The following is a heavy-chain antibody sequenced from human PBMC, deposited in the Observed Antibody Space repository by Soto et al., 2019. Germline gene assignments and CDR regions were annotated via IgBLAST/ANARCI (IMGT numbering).Heavy chain of an antibody. D-gene: IGHD3-10*01. CDR3: ARGIGELLYYYHYVMDV. CDR1: GGSFSGYY. CDR2: INHSGST. J-gene: IGHJ6*02. V-gene: IGHV4-34*01. Sequence: SETLSLTCAVYGGSFSGYYWSWIRQPPGKGLEWIGEINHSGSTNYNPSLKSRVTISVDTSKNQFSLKLSSVTAADTAVYYCARGIGELLYYYHYVMDVWGQGTTVIVSS.